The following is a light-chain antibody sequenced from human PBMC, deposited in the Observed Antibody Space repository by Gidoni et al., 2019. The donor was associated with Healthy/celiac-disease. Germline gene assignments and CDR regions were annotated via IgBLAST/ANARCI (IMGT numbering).Light chain of an antibody. J-gene: IGKJ4*01. V-gene: IGKV1-39*01. Sequence: DIKMTQSPSSLSASVGDRVTITCRASQSISSYLNWYQQKPGKAPKLLIYAASSLQSGVPSRFSGSGSGTDFTLTISSLQPEDFATYYCQQSYSTPRNTFGGGTKVEIK. CDR3: QQSYSTPRNT. CDR2: AAS. CDR1: QSISSY.